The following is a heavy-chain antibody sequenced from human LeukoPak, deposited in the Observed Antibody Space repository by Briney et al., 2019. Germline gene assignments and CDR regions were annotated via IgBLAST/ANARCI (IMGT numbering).Heavy chain of an antibody. CDR1: GFRFADYA. D-gene: IGHD2-15*01. CDR2: ITWNGGEI. V-gene: IGHV3-9*01. Sequence: PGGSLRLSCAASGFRFADYAMHWVRQAPGKGLEWVSGITWNGGEIGYAESVKGRFTISRDNAKNSLHLQMNSLTSDDTALYYCTRDISGGYFNWFDPWGQGTLVFVSS. J-gene: IGHJ5*02. CDR3: TRDISGGYFNWFDP.